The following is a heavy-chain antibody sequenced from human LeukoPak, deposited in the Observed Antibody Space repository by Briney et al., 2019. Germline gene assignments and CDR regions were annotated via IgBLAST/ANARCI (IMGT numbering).Heavy chain of an antibody. J-gene: IGHJ4*02. V-gene: IGHV3-7*01. CDR3: ARDSVVRGAPEFDY. CDR1: GFTFSSYG. CDR2: IKQDGSEK. D-gene: IGHD3-10*01. Sequence: GGSLRLSCAASGFTFSSYGMHWVRQAPGKGLEWVANIKQDGSEKYIVDSVKGRFTISRDNAKNSLYLQMNSLRAEDTAVYYCARDSVVRGAPEFDYWGQGTLVTVSS.